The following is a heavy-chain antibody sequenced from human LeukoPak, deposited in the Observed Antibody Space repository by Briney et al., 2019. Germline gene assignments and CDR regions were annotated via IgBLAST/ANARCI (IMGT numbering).Heavy chain of an antibody. V-gene: IGHV4-59*11. CDR2: VSYTGST. CDR1: GGSMKTHF. Sequence: SETLSLTCTVSGGSMKTHFWSWIQQPPDKGLEWLGYVSYTGSTDYNPSLKSRVTISVDTSRNQFSLNLSSVTAADTAVYYCTKYYDFWSGYFYMDVWGKGTTVTVSS. CDR3: TKYYDFWSGYFYMDV. J-gene: IGHJ6*03. D-gene: IGHD3-3*01.